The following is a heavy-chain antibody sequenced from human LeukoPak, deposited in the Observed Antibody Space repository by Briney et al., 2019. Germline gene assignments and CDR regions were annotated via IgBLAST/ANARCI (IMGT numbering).Heavy chain of an antibody. V-gene: IGHV4-61*02. CDR1: GGSISSGNYY. J-gene: IGHJ3*02. CDR3: ASGAAPDAFDI. Sequence: SETLSLTCTVSGGSISSGNYYWSWIRQPAGKGLEWIGRMHTSGSTNYNPSLKSRVTISVDTSKNQFSLKLSSVTAADTAVYYCASGAAPDAFDIWGQGTMVTVSS. CDR2: MHTSGST. D-gene: IGHD6-6*01.